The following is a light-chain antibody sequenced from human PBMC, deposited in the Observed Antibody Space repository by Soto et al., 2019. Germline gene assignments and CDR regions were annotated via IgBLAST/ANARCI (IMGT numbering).Light chain of an antibody. V-gene: IGKV3-15*01. CDR3: QQYDNWPLT. CDR2: GAS. J-gene: IGKJ4*01. Sequence: EIVLTQSRCTLSLSPGQRPTLACRASQSVSSNLAWYQQKPGQAPRLLIYGASTRATGIPARFSGSGSGTEFTLTISSLQSEDFAGYYCQQYDNWPLTFGGGTKVDI. CDR1: QSVSSN.